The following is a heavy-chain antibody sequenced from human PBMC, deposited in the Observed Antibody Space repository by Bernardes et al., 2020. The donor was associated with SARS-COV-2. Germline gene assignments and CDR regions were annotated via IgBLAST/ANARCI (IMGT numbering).Heavy chain of an antibody. J-gene: IGHJ4*02. V-gene: IGHV3-74*01. CDR1: GFSFRSYW. CDR2: INEHGSFT. Sequence: GGSLRLSRAASGFSFRSYWMHWVRQVPGKGLVWVARINEHGSFTSYADSVKGRFTISRDNAKNTLYLQMNSLRVEDTAVYYCGRDLGGEAGYWGQGTLLTVSS. CDR3: GRDLGGEAGY. D-gene: IGHD2-21*01.